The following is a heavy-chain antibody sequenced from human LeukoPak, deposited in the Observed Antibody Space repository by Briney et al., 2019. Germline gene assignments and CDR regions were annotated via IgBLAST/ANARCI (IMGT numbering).Heavy chain of an antibody. CDR1: GFTFSSYS. CDR2: ISSSSSTI. J-gene: IGHJ4*02. V-gene: IGHV3-48*01. Sequence: PGGSLRLSCAASGFTFSSYSMNWVRQAPGKGLEWVSYISSSSSTIYYADSVQGRFTISRGNSKSTLCLQMNSLRAEDTAVYYCAKQLGYCSDGSCYFPYWGQGTLVTVSS. D-gene: IGHD2-15*01. CDR3: AKQLGYCSDGSCYFPY.